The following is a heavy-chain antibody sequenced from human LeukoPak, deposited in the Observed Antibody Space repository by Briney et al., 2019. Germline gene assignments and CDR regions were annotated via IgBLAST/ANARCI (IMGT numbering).Heavy chain of an antibody. CDR3: AVAGYGRRFDY. V-gene: IGHV4-34*12. J-gene: IGHJ4*02. Sequence: PSETLSLTCAVYGGSFSGYYWNWIRQPPGEGLEWIGEIIHSGSTNYNPSLKSRVTISVDPSKNQFSLKLRFVTAADTAVYYCAVAGYGRRFDYWGQGTLVTVSS. CDR1: GGSFSGYY. D-gene: IGHD5-18*01. CDR2: IIHSGST.